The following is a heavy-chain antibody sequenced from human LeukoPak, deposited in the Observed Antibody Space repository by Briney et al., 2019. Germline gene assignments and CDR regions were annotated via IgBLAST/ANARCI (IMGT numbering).Heavy chain of an antibody. D-gene: IGHD3-16*01. CDR3: ARDMNYVWGSSGRYYYMDV. J-gene: IGHJ6*03. CDR1: GGTFSSYA. CDR2: IIPIFGTA. V-gene: IGHV1-69*13. Sequence: SVKVSCKASGGTFSSYAISWVRQAPGQGLEWMGGIIPIFGTANYAQKFQGRVTITADESTSTAYMELSSLRSEDTAVYYCARDMNYVWGSSGRYYYMDVWGKGTTVTVSS.